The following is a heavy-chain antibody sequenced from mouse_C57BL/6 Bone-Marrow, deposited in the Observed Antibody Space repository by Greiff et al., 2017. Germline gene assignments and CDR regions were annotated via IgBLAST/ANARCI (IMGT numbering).Heavy chain of an antibody. CDR1: GYTFTGYC. CDR2: IYPGGGDT. V-gene: IGHV1-84*01. D-gene: IGHD1-1*02. CDR3: AREVDYAFDY. Sequence: VQRVESGPELVKPGASVKISCKASGYTFTGYCMNWVKQRPGQGLEWIGWIYPGGGDTKYNEKFKGKATLTVDTSSSTAYMQLSSLASEDSAVYCCAREVDYAFDYWGQGTTLTVSA. J-gene: IGHJ2*01.